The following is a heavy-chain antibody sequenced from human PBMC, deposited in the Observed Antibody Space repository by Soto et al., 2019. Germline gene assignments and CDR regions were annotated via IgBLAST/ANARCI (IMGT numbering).Heavy chain of an antibody. V-gene: IGHV3-30-3*01. Sequence: GGSLRLSCAASGFTFSSYAMHWVRQAPGKGLEWVAVISYDGSNKYYADSVKGRFTISRDNSKNTLYLQMNSLRAEDTAVYYCARTSSSWGDAFDIWGQGTMVTVSS. J-gene: IGHJ3*02. CDR1: GFTFSSYA. D-gene: IGHD6-13*01. CDR2: ISYDGSNK. CDR3: ARTSSSWGDAFDI.